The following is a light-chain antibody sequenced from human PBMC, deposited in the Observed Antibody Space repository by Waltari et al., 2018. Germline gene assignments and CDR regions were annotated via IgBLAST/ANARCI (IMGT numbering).Light chain of an antibody. J-gene: IGKJ1*01. CDR2: TAS. CDR3: LQDYDYPRT. Sequence: AIQITQSPSSMSASVGDRVIITCRASHGIRNDLGLYHEKLGKDPKLLIYTASTLQSGVPLRFSGSGSGTDFSLTISSLQPEDFATYYCLQDYDYPRTFGQGTKVEIK. V-gene: IGKV1-6*01. CDR1: HGIRND.